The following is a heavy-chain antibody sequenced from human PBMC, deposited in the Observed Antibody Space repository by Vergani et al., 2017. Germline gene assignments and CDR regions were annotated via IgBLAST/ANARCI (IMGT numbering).Heavy chain of an antibody. J-gene: IGHJ5*02. CDR1: GGSISSGSYY. Sequence: QVQLQESGPGLVKPSQTLSLTCTVSGGSISSGSYYWSWIRQPAGKGLEWIGRIYTSGSTNYNPSLKSRVTISVDTSKNQFSLKLSSVTAADTAVYYCARVGGYYYGSGSYSDWFDPWGQGTLVTVSS. V-gene: IGHV4-61*02. CDR3: ARVGGYYYGSGSYSDWFDP. CDR2: IYTSGST. D-gene: IGHD3-10*01.